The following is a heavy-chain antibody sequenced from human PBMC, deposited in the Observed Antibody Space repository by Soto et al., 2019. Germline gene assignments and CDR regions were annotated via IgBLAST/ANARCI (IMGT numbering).Heavy chain of an antibody. J-gene: IGHJ6*02. CDR2: ISSSSSTI. V-gene: IGHV3-48*02. D-gene: IGHD6-13*01. Sequence: PGGSLRLSCAASGFTFSSYSMNWVRQAPGKGLEWVSYISSSSSTIYYADSVKGRFTISRDNAKNSLYLQMNSLRDEDTAVYYCARSVSGIAAARVYYYGMDVWGQGTTVTVSS. CDR3: ARSVSGIAAARVYYYGMDV. CDR1: GFTFSSYS.